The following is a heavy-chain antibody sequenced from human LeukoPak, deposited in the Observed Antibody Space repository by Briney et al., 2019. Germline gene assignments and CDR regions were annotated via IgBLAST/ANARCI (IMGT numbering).Heavy chain of an antibody. CDR1: GFTFSSYG. Sequence: PGGSLRLSCAASGFTFSSYGMHWVRQAPGKGLEWVAVIWFDGSNKYYADSVKGRFTISRDNSKNTLYLQMNSLRAEDTAVYYCAADPGYCSGGSCFLKYTFDIWGQGTMVTVSS. D-gene: IGHD2-15*01. V-gene: IGHV3-33*01. CDR2: IWFDGSNK. CDR3: AADPGYCSGGSCFLKYTFDI. J-gene: IGHJ3*02.